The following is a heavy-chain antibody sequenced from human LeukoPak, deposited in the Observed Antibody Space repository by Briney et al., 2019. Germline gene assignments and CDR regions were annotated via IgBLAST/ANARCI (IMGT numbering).Heavy chain of an antibody. J-gene: IGHJ4*02. Sequence: GGSLRLSCAASGFTFSSYGMSWVRQAPGKGLEWVSSISSSSSYIYYADSVKGRFTISRDNAKNSLYLQMNSLRAEDTAVYYCARQGSGSYDYWGQGTLVTVSS. CDR1: GFTFSSYG. V-gene: IGHV3-21*01. CDR2: ISSSSSYI. D-gene: IGHD3-10*01. CDR3: ARQGSGSYDY.